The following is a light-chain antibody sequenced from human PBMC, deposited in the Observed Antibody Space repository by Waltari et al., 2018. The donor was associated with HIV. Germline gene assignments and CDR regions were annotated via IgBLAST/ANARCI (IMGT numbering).Light chain of an antibody. J-gene: IGLJ2*01. V-gene: IGLV3-1*01. CDR3: QAWDNITAV. CDR1: TLGDKF. CDR2: QDN. Sequence: SYELTQPPSVSVSPGQTASITCSGATLGDKFASWYQQKPGQSPVMVIYQDNERPSGIPERFSGSNSGNTATLTISGTQALDEADYFCQAWDNITAVFGGGTKVTVL.